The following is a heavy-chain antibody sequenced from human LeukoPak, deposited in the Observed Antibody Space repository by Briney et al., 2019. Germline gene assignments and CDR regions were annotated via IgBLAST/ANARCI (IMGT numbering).Heavy chain of an antibody. CDR2: INHSGST. J-gene: IGHJ4*02. D-gene: IGHD3-10*01. Sequence: SETLSLTCAVYGGSFSGYYWSWIRQPPGKGLEWIGEINHSGSTNYNPSLKSRVTISVDTSKNQFSLELSSVTAADTAVYYCARVKYYYGSGSYYRFDYWGQGTLVTVSS. CDR1: GGSFSGYY. V-gene: IGHV4-34*01. CDR3: ARVKYYYGSGSYYRFDY.